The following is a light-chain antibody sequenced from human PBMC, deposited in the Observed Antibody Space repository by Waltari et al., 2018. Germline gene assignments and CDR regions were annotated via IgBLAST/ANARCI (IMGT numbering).Light chain of an antibody. CDR2: ESS. CDR1: QSVSSY. CDR3: QQRSNWPSGT. V-gene: IGKV3-11*01. J-gene: IGKJ3*01. Sequence: EIALTQSPATLSLSPGVRATLSCRASQSVSSYLAWYQQKPGQAPRLLIYESSNRATGIPARFSGSGSGTDFTLTISSLEPEDFAVYYCQQRSNWPSGTFGPGTKVDIK.